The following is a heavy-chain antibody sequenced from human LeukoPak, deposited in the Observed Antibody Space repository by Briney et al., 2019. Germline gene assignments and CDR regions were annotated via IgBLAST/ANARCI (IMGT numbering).Heavy chain of an antibody. V-gene: IGHV3-48*03. J-gene: IGHJ4*02. Sequence: PGGSLRLSCAASGFTFSSYEMNWVRQAPGKGLEWFLYISSGGSSLNYADSVKGRFAISRDNAKNSLYLQMNSLRAEDTAVYYCASVGYSYGFGFGYWGQGTLVTVSS. CDR1: GFTFSSYE. CDR3: ASVGYSYGFGFGY. D-gene: IGHD5-18*01. CDR2: ISSGGSSL.